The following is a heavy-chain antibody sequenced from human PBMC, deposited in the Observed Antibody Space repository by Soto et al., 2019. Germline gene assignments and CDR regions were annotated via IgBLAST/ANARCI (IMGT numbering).Heavy chain of an antibody. D-gene: IGHD6-19*01. V-gene: IGHV1-2*04. CDR2: INPNSGGT. CDR3: ARDLSDSSGWDYDYYYGMDG. CDR1: GYTFTGYY. J-gene: IGHJ6*02. Sequence: ASVKVSCKASGYTFTGYYMHWVRQAPGQGLEWMGWINPNSGGTNYAQKFQGWVTMTRDTSISTAYMELSRLRSDDTAVYYCARDLSDSSGWDYDYYYGMDGWCQGTTVTVS.